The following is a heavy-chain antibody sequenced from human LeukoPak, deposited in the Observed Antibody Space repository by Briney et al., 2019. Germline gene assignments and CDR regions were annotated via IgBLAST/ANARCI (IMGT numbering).Heavy chain of an antibody. CDR2: ISSSGFNI. J-gene: IGHJ4*02. D-gene: IGHD4-23*01. CDR3: ARDRFGYGGNSGL. CDR1: GFTFSSYE. Sequence: GGSLRLSCAVSGFTFSSYEMNWVRQAPGKGLEWVSYISSSGFNIYYADSVKGRFTISRDNAKNSLYLQMNSLRAEDTAVYYCARDRFGYGGNSGLWGQGTLVTVSS. V-gene: IGHV3-48*03.